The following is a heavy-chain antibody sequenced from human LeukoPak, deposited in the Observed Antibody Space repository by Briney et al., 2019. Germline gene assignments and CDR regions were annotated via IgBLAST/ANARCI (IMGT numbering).Heavy chain of an antibody. CDR2: IYSGGSA. D-gene: IGHD5-18*01. Sequence: GGSLRLSCAASGFTVSTNYMSWVRQPPGKGLEWVSVIYSGGSAFYADSVKDRFTISRDNSKNTVFLQMNSLRAEDTAVYNCARGRAYTYGYSYYFDCWGQGTLVTVSS. CDR1: GFTVSTNY. V-gene: IGHV3-66*01. CDR3: ARGRAYTYGYSYYFDC. J-gene: IGHJ4*02.